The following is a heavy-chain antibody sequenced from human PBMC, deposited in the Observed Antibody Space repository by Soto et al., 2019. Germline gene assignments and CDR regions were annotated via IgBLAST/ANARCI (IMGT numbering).Heavy chain of an antibody. CDR2: INAGNGNT. CDR1: GYTFTAYP. J-gene: IGHJ4*02. D-gene: IGHD2-2*01. CDR3: ARDLSTQLQEFFDY. V-gene: IGHV1-3*01. Sequence: GASVKVSCKASGYTFTAYPMHWVRQAPGKRIEWMGWINAGNGNTKYSQKFQGRVIITRDTSASTAYMELSRLRSEDTAVYYCARDLSTQLQEFFDYWGQGTLVTVSS.